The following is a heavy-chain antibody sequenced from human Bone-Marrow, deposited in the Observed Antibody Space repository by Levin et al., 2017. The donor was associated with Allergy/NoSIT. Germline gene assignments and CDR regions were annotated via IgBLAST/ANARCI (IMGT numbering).Heavy chain of an antibody. CDR2: IYTTGST. V-gene: IGHV4-61*02. Sequence: SETLSLTCSVSGGSISSGRYYFTWVRQSAGKGLEWIGRIYTTGSTNYNPSLESRVTISRDTFKKEVYLTLSSVTAADTAVYYCARDRLASLYYYSMDVWGIGTTVIVSS. CDR3: ARDRLASLYYYSMDV. CDR1: GGSISSGRYY. J-gene: IGHJ6*03.